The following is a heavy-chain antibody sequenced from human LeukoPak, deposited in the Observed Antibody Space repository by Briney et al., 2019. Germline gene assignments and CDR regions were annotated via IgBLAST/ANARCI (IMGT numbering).Heavy chain of an antibody. CDR2: IYYRGST. CDR1: GGSISSYY. J-gene: IGHJ4*02. D-gene: IGHD3-10*01. Sequence: SETLSLTCTVYGGSISSYYWRWIRQPPGHGLEWIGYIYYRGSTNYNRSLKSRVTISVDTSKTQFSLKLSSLTAADTAVYYCARGGGLWFGESYFDYWGQGTLVTVSS. CDR3: ARGGGLWFGESYFDY. V-gene: IGHV4-59*01.